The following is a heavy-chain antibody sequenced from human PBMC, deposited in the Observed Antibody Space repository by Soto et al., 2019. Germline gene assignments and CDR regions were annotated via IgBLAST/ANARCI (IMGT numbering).Heavy chain of an antibody. CDR2: IDWDDDK. CDR3: ARIGGLFTMARGVIITDYGMDV. V-gene: IGHV2-70*01. CDR1: GFSLSTSGMC. Sequence: SGPTLVNPTQTLTLTCTFSGFSLSTSGMCVSWIRQPPGKALEWLALIDWDDDKYYSTSLKTRLTISKDTSKNQVVLTMTNMDPVDTATYYCARIGGLFTMARGVIITDYGMDVWGQGT. J-gene: IGHJ6*02. D-gene: IGHD3-10*01.